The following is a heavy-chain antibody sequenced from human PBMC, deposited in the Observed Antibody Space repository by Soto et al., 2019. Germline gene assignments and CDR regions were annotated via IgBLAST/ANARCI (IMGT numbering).Heavy chain of an antibody. D-gene: IGHD2-2*02. CDR1: GGSISSYY. CDR2: IYYSGST. CDR3: ARALLGYCSSTSCYTDYGMDV. J-gene: IGHJ6*02. Sequence: PSETLSLTCTVSGGSISSYYWSWIRQPPGKGLEWIGYIYYSGSTNYNPSLKSRVTISVDTSKNQFSLKLSSVTAADTAVYYCARALLGYCSSTSCYTDYGMDVWGQGTTVTSP. V-gene: IGHV4-59*01.